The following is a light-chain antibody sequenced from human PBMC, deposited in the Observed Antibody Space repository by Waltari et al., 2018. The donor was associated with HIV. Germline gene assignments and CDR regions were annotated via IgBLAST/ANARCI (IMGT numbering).Light chain of an antibody. CDR1: QSVSSY. J-gene: IGKJ2*03. V-gene: IGKV3-11*01. CDR2: DAS. Sequence: ETVLTQSPSTLSGSPGKRASLTCRASQSVSSYLAWYQQKPGQAPRLLLYDASNSATGIPATFSGSGSGTDFTLTISSLEPEDFAVYYCQQRSNWPPYSFGQGTKLEIK. CDR3: QQRSNWPPYS.